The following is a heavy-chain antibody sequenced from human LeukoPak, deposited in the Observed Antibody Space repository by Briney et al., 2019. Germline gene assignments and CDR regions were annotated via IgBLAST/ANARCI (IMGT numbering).Heavy chain of an antibody. CDR3: ARDPYDYVWGSYRWGYFFDY. V-gene: IGHV3-30-3*01. J-gene: IGHJ4*02. D-gene: IGHD3-16*02. CDR2: ISYDGSNK. CDR1: GFTFSSYA. Sequence: GGSLRLSCAASGFTFSSYAMHWVRQAPGKGLEWVAVISYDGSNKYYTDSVKGRFTISRDNSKNTLYLQMNSLRAEDTAVYYCARDPYDYVWGSYRWGYFFDYWGQGTLVTVSS.